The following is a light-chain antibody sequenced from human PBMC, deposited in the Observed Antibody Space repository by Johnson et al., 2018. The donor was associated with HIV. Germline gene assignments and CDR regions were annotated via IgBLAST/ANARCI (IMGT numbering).Light chain of an antibody. CDR1: SSNIGKNH. Sequence: QAVLTQPPSVSAAPGQKVTISCSGSSSNIGKNHVSWYQQFPGTAPKLLVYEDDKRPSDIPDRFSGSKSGTSATLGITGLQPGDEADYYCGTWDSSLSRGGFGTGTKVTVL. V-gene: IGLV1-51*02. CDR3: GTWDSSLSRGG. CDR2: EDD. J-gene: IGLJ1*01.